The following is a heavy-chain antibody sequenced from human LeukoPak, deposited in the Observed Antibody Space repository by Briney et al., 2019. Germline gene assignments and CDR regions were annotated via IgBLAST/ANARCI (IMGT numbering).Heavy chain of an antibody. CDR2: ISGSGGST. CDR3: AKEPGILREGDWFDP. D-gene: IGHD6-13*01. CDR1: GFTFSSYA. J-gene: IGHJ5*02. Sequence: GGSLRLSCAASGFTFSSYAMSWVRQAPGKGLEWVSAISGSGGSTYYADSVKGRFTISRGNSKNTLYLQMNSLRAEDTAVYYCAKEPGILREGDWFDPWGQGTLVTVSS. V-gene: IGHV3-23*01.